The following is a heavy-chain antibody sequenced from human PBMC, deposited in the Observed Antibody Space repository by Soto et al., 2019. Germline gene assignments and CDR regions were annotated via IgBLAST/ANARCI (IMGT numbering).Heavy chain of an antibody. CDR2: INHSGST. D-gene: IGHD3-3*01. CDR3: ARGWKLRFLEGGYYRYYYMDV. V-gene: IGHV4-34*01. J-gene: IGHJ6*03. Sequence: SETLSLTCAVYGGSFSGYYWSWIRQPPGKGLEWIGEINHSGSTNYNPSLKSRVTISVDTSKNQFSLKLSSVTAADTAVYYCARGWKLRFLEGGYYRYYYMDVWGKGTTVTVSS. CDR1: GGSFSGYY.